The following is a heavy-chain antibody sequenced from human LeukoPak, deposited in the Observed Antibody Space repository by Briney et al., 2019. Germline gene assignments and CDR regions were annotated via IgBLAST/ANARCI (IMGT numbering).Heavy chain of an antibody. Sequence: GESLRLSCAASEFTFSSFWMHWVRQAPGKGLVWVSRINSDGSGIRYADSVKGRFTISRDNAKNTLYLQMNGLRAEDTAVYYCARERRTSGWYDAFDMRGQGTMVTVSS. D-gene: IGHD6-19*01. CDR1: EFTFSSFW. CDR3: ARERRTSGWYDAFDM. J-gene: IGHJ3*02. V-gene: IGHV3-74*01. CDR2: INSDGSGI.